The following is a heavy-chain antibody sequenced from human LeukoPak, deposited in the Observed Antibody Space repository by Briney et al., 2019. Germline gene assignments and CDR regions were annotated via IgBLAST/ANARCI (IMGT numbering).Heavy chain of an antibody. V-gene: IGHV4-61*02. CDR1: SGSISSGSYY. CDR2: ISTSGST. J-gene: IGHJ4*02. D-gene: IGHD3-9*01. CDR3: ARSKDILTGYCFDY. Sequence: SQTLSLTCTVSSGSISSGSYYWSWIRQPAGKGLEWIGRISTSGSTYYNPSLKSRVTISVDTSKNQFSLKLSSLTAADTAVYYCARSKDILTGYCFDYWGQGTLVTVSS.